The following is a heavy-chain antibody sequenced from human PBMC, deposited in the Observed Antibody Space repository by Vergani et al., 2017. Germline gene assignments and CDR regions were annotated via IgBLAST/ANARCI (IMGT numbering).Heavy chain of an antibody. CDR3: AREYMTTVTETQVEDAFDI. Sequence: QMQLVQSGPEVKKPGTSVKVSCKASGFTFTSSAVQWVRQARGQRLEWIGWIVVGSGNTNYAQKFQERVTITRDMSTSTAYMELSSLRSEDTAVYYCAREYMTTVTETQVEDAFDIWGQGTMVTVSS. D-gene: IGHD4-17*01. CDR2: IVVGSGNT. CDR1: GFTFTSSA. J-gene: IGHJ3*02. V-gene: IGHV1-58*01.